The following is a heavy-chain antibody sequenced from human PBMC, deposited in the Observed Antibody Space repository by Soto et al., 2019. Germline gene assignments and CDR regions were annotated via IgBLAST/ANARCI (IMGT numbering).Heavy chain of an antibody. CDR2: IYYSGST. Sequence: QVQLQESGPGLVKPSQTLSLTCTVSGGSISSGGYYWSWIRQHPGKGLEWIGYIYYSGSTYYNPSLKSRVTISVDTSKNQLSLKLSSVTAADTAVYYCARGGYYGSGSYLPPDYWGQGTLVTVSS. V-gene: IGHV4-31*03. D-gene: IGHD3-10*01. CDR3: ARGGYYGSGSYLPPDY. J-gene: IGHJ4*02. CDR1: GGSISSGGYY.